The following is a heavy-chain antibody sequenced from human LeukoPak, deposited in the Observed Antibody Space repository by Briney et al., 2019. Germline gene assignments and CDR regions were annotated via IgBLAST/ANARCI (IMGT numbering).Heavy chain of an antibody. Sequence: SETLSLTCTVSGGSFSSGSYYWSWIRQPPGKGLEWIGYIYYSGSTNYNPSLKSRVTISVDTSKNQFSLKLSSVTAADTAVYYCARAPGLDFDYWGQGTLVTVPS. J-gene: IGHJ4*02. D-gene: IGHD3-10*01. CDR2: IYYSGST. CDR3: ARAPGLDFDY. V-gene: IGHV4-61*01. CDR1: GGSFSSGSYY.